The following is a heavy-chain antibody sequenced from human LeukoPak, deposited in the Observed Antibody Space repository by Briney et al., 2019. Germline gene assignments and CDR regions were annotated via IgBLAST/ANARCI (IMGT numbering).Heavy chain of an antibody. CDR2: ISYDGSNK. J-gene: IGHJ4*02. D-gene: IGHD2-2*01. Sequence: GGSLRLSCAASGFTFSSYAMHWVRQAPGKGLEWVAVISYDGSNKYYADSVKGRFTISRDNSKNTLYLQMNSLRAEDTAVYYCARGGDVVVPAATALDYWGQGTLVTVSS. CDR3: ARGGDVVVPAATALDY. CDR1: GFTFSSYA. V-gene: IGHV3-30-3*01.